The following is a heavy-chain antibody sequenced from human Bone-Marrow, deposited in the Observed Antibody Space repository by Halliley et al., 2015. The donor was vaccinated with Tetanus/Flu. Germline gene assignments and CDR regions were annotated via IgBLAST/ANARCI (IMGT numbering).Heavy chain of an antibody. V-gene: IGHV4-59*01. J-gene: IGHJ5*02. CDR1: GGSITSDY. CDR3: ARAGSSGWLDA. D-gene: IGHD3-22*01. Sequence: LRLSCTVSGGSITSDYLSWIRKPPGKGLEWIGYIYYSGSTDYNSSLKSRVTISFDKSKNQFSLKVRSVTAADTAVYYCARAGSSGWLDAWGQGTLVTVSS. CDR2: IYYSGST.